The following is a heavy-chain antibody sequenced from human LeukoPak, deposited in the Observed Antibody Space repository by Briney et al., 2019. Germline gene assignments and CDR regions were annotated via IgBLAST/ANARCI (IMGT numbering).Heavy chain of an antibody. J-gene: IGHJ3*02. D-gene: IGHD5-12*01. CDR3: ARDLESGYDNAFDI. Sequence: PGGSLRLSCAASGFTFSSYSMNWVRRAPGKGLEWVSSISRSSSYIYYADSMKGRFTIYRDNAKNSLYLQMNSLRAEDTAMYYCARDLESGYDNAFDIWGQGTMVTVSS. CDR2: ISRSSSYI. CDR1: GFTFSSYS. V-gene: IGHV3-21*01.